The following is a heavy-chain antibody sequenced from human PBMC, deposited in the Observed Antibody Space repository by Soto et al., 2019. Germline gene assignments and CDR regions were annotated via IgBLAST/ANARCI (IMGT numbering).Heavy chain of an antibody. V-gene: IGHV3-30*18. D-gene: IGHD3-16*01. CDR2: ISYDGSNK. J-gene: IGHJ4*02. Sequence: QVQLVESGGGVVQPGRSLRLSCAASGFTFSSYGMHWVRQAPGKGLEWVAVISYDGSNKYYADSVKGRFTISRDNSKNTLDLQMNSLIAEDAAVYYCAKGPAGEFDYWGQGTLVTVSS. CDR3: AKGPAGEFDY. CDR1: GFTFSSYG.